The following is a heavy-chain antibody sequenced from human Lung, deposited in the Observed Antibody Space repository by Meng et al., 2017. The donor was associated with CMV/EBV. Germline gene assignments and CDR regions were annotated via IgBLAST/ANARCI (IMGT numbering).Heavy chain of an antibody. D-gene: IGHD3-22*01. V-gene: IGHV3-15*01. CDR3: ATDPFGGSSEYYYESNVHDSTP. J-gene: IGHJ5*02. CDR1: C. Sequence: CMKRVNQEQGKWLEWVRRKKIKVSGGTTDYAAPVIATFSVSSDDSKKTVYLKMNSLKTEDTAVYYCATDPFGGSSEYYYESNVHDSTPWGQGTLVTVSS. CDR2: KKIKVSGGTT.